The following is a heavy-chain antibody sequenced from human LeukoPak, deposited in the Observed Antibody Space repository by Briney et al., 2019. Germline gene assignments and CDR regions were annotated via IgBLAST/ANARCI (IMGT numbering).Heavy chain of an antibody. Sequence: PSQTLSLTCTVSGGSTSSGDYYWNWIRQHPGKGLEWIGYRNNRGTSNSNPSLRSRVTISVDTSNNQFSLRLSSVTAADTAVYYCTRIPTHYYGSGSYYGYFDSWGQGTLVTVSS. J-gene: IGHJ4*02. CDR3: TRIPTHYYGSGSYYGYFDS. V-gene: IGHV4-31*03. D-gene: IGHD3-10*01. CDR1: GGSTSSGDYY. CDR2: RNNRGTS.